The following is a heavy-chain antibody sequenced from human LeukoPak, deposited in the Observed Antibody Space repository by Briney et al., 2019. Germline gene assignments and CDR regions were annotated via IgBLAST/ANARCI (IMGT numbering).Heavy chain of an antibody. CDR2: ISGGAVSI. CDR3: AKSPRGYNYYMDV. V-gene: IGHV3-23*01. Sequence: GGSLRLSCAFSGFTFSTCAMSWVSQAPGKGLECVSVISGGAVSIYYADSVKGRFTISRDNSNNTLYLQMNSLRAEDTAVYYCAKSPRGYNYYMDVWGKGTTVTVSS. J-gene: IGHJ6*03. CDR1: GFTFSTCA. D-gene: IGHD3-10*01.